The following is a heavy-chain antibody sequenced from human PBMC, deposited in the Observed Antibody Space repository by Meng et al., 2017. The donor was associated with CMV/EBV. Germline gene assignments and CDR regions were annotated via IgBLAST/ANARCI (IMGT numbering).Heavy chain of an antibody. D-gene: IGHD3-3*01. CDR2: INPSGGST. CDR1: GYTFTSYY. Sequence: ASVKVSCKASGYTFTSYYMHWVRQAPGQGLEWMGIINPSGGSTSYAQKFQGRVTMTRDTSTSTVYMELSSMRSEDTAVYYCARDIITIFGVVKGGMDVWGQGTTVTVSS. CDR3: ARDIITIFGVVKGGMDV. J-gene: IGHJ6*02. V-gene: IGHV1-46*01.